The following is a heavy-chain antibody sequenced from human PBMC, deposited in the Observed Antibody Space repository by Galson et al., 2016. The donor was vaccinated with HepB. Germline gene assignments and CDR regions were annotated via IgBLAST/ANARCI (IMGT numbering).Heavy chain of an antibody. D-gene: IGHD6-13*01. CDR1: GYAFTSYH. CDR2: INPSGGSA. Sequence: SVKVSCKASGYAFTSYHMHWVRQAPGQGLEWMGIINPSGGSATYAQKFQGRVTMTRDTSTSTVYTELSSLRSEDTAVYYCAAYGASIAATGTGDWYGMDVWGQGTTVTVSS. J-gene: IGHJ6*02. V-gene: IGHV1-46*01. CDR3: AAYGASIAATGTGDWYGMDV.